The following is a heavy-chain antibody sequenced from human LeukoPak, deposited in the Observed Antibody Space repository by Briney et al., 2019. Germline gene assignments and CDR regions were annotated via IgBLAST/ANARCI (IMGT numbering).Heavy chain of an antibody. Sequence: GGSLRLSCAASGFTFSSYAMHWVRQAPGKGLEWVAVISYDGSNKYYANSVKGRFTISRDNSKNTLYLQMNSLRAEDTAVYYCARDSKYYGSGSYGWGQGTLVTVSS. CDR1: GFTFSSYA. CDR3: ARDSKYYGSGSYG. J-gene: IGHJ4*02. V-gene: IGHV3-30-3*01. CDR2: ISYDGSNK. D-gene: IGHD3-10*01.